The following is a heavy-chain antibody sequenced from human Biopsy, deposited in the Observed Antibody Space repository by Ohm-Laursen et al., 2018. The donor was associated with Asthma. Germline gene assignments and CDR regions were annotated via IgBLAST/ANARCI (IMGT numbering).Heavy chain of an antibody. J-gene: IGHJ6*02. V-gene: IGHV1-69*13. CDR3: ARCQVGYSSGWSLLLKKIYYSGMDV. CDR1: GSTFSNFA. D-gene: IGHD6-19*01. CDR2: IMTVFGTT. Sequence: ASVKVSCKAPGSTFSNFAISWVRQAPGQGLEWLGGIMTVFGTTNYAQKFQGRVTITADESTSTAYMEVTSLRSEDTAIYYCARCQVGYSSGWSLLLKKIYYSGMDVWGQGTAVTVSS.